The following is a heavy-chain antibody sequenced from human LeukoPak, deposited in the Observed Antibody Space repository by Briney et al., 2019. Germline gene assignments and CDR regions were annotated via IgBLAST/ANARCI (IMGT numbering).Heavy chain of an antibody. CDR1: GYTFTSYD. J-gene: IGHJ5*02. Sequence: ASVKVSCTASGYTFTSYDINWVRQATGQGLEWMGWMNPNSGNTGYAQKFQGRVTITRNTSISTAYMELSSLRSEDTAVYYCARRQSSSSFGWFDPWGQGTLVTVSS. D-gene: IGHD6-6*01. V-gene: IGHV1-8*03. CDR3: ARRQSSSSFGWFDP. CDR2: MNPNSGNT.